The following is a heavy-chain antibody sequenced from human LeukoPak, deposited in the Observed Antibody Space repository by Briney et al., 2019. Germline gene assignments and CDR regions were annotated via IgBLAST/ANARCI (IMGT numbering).Heavy chain of an antibody. CDR2: IYTSGST. D-gene: IGHD2-21*01. V-gene: IGHV4-4*07. CDR3: AREIVRGHYYYGMDV. CDR1: GGSISSYY. Sequence: SETLFLTCTVSGGSISSYYWSWIRQPAGKGLEWIGRIYTSGSTNYNPSLKSRVTMSVDTSKHQFSLKLSSVTAAGPAVYYCAREIVRGHYYYGMDVWGQGTTVTVSS. J-gene: IGHJ6*02.